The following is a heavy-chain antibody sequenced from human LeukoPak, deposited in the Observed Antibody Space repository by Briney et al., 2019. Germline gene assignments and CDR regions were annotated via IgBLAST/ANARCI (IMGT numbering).Heavy chain of an antibody. CDR2: INPNSGGT. CDR3: ATRTLLWFGELLSD. V-gene: IGHV1-2*02. CDR1: VYTFTGYY. J-gene: IGHJ4*02. D-gene: IGHD3-10*01. Sequence: ASVTVSFKASVYTFTGYYMHWVRQAPGQGLEWMGWINPNSGGTNYAQKFQGRVTMTRDTSISTAYMELSRLRSDDTAVYYCATRTLLWFGELLSDWGQGTLVTVSS.